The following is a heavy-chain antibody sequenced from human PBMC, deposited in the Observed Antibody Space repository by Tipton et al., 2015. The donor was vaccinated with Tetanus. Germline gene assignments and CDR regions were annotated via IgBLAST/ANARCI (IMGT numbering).Heavy chain of an antibody. D-gene: IGHD3-3*02. CDR3: ARERIRLIGEVIFRFFDL. Sequence: TLSLTCTVSGASITSDEYYWSWIRQSPGRGLESIGYVLNSGKTYYHPSLKSRVTISLDTSTSQFSLKLTSATAADTAVYYCARERIRLIGEVIFRFFDLWGRGTLVTVSS. CDR1: GASITSDEYY. CDR2: VLNSGKT. V-gene: IGHV4-30-4*01. J-gene: IGHJ2*01.